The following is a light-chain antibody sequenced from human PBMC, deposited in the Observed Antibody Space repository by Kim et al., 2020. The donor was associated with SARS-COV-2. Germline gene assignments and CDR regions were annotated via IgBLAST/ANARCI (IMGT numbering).Light chain of an antibody. CDR2: KNN. J-gene: IGLJ3*02. Sequence: SVSLGQEAKIVCGELNIGHKPVHWYQRKPGQAPVTVIYKNNNLPSGIPERFSGSNSGNTATLTISGAQDGDEADYYCQVWDSNTAVFGGGTKVTVL. V-gene: IGLV3-9*02. CDR3: QVWDSNTAV. CDR1: NIGHKP.